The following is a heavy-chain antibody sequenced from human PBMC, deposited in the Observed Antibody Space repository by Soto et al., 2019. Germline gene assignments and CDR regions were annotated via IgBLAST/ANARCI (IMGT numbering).Heavy chain of an antibody. D-gene: IGHD3-22*01. CDR1: GYSFTSYW. Sequence: GGDLKIHCQGPGYSFTSYWIGRVRQMPGKGLEWRGIIYRGDSDTRYSPSFQGQVTISADKSISTANLQWSSLKASDTAMYYCATTYYYDSSGHRQAFDIWGQGTMVTVSS. V-gene: IGHV5-51*01. CDR3: ATTYYYDSSGHRQAFDI. CDR2: IYRGDSDT. J-gene: IGHJ3*02.